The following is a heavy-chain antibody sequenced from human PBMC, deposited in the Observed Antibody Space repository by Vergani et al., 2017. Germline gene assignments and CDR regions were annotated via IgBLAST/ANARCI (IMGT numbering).Heavy chain of an antibody. CDR3: ARWFGP. Sequence: QVQLQESGPGLVKPSETLSLTCTVSGGSISSYYWSWIRQPPGKGLEWIGYIYYSGSTNYNPSLKSRVTISVDTSKNQFSLKRSSVTAADTAVYYCARWFGPWGQGTLVTVSS. J-gene: IGHJ5*02. CDR1: GGSISSYY. V-gene: IGHV4-59*01. CDR2: IYYSGST.